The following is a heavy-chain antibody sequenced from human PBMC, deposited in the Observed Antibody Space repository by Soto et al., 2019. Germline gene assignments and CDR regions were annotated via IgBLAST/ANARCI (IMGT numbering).Heavy chain of an antibody. Sequence: SETLSLTCTVSGGSISSYYWRWLRQHPGKGLEWIGYIYYSRSTNYNPSLKSRVTISLDTSKNQFSLKLSSVTAADTAVYYCAREGPGSPAPGLDAFDIWGQGTMVT. D-gene: IGHD5-12*01. V-gene: IGHV4-59*01. CDR3: AREGPGSPAPGLDAFDI. J-gene: IGHJ3*02. CDR1: GGSISSYY. CDR2: IYYSRST.